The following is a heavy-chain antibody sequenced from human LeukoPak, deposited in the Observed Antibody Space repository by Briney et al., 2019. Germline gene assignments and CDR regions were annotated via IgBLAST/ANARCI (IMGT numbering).Heavy chain of an antibody. CDR3: TRVPGAAMGDFDY. CDR1: GFTFDDYA. V-gene: IGHV3-9*01. J-gene: IGHJ4*02. CDR2: ISWNSGSI. D-gene: IGHD7-27*01. Sequence: PGGSLRLSCAASGFTFDDYAMHWVRQAPGKGLEWVSGISWNSGSIGYADSVKGRFTISRDNAKNSLYLQMNSLRAEDTALYYCTRVPGAAMGDFDYWGQGTLVTVSS.